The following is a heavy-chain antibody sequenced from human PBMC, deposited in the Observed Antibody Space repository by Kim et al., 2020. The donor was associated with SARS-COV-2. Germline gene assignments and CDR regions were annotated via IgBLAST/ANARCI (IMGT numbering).Heavy chain of an antibody. CDR3: AVGARLAN. V-gene: IGHV3-7*01. J-gene: IGHJ4*02. Sequence: DGSEKYYVDSVRGQFTVSRDNAKNSLYLQMDSLRAEDTAVYYCAVGARLANWGQGTLVTVSS. CDR2: DGSEK. D-gene: IGHD6-25*01.